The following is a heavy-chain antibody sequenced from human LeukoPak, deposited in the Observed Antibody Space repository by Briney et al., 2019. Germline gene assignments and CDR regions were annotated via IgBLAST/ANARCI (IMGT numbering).Heavy chain of an antibody. Sequence: GASVNVSCKASGYTFTRYYIHWVRQAPGQGLEWMGWISPNSGATNYAQSFQGRVTMTRDTSTNTAHMELSRLRSDDTAVYYCARGDCSVSGCHGGNWFDPWGQGTPVTVSS. D-gene: IGHD2-15*01. CDR3: ARGDCSVSGCHGGNWFDP. CDR2: ISPNSGAT. CDR1: GYTFTRYY. J-gene: IGHJ5*02. V-gene: IGHV1-2*02.